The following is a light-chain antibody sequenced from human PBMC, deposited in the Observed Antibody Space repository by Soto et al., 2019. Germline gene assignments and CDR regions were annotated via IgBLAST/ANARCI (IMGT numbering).Light chain of an antibody. V-gene: IGLV2-8*01. CDR3: SSYAGSNMGV. J-gene: IGLJ2*01. CDR2: EVN. Sequence: QSALTQPPSASGSPGQSVAISCTGTSSDIGGYNYVSWYQIHPGKAPKLMIYEVNKRPSVVPDRFSGSKSGNTASLIVSGLQAEDEADYYCSSYAGSNMGVFGGGTKLTVL. CDR1: SSDIGGYNY.